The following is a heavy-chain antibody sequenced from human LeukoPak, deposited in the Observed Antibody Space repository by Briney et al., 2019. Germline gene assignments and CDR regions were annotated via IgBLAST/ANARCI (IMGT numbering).Heavy chain of an antibody. CDR3: ARQLYVSGSYYAPMDV. CDR1: GGSISSCTYS. D-gene: IGHD3-10*01. CDR2: FSCSGST. Sequence: SETLSLTCSVSGGSISSCTYSWGWIRQPPGKGLEWIGSFSCSGSTYYNPSLKSRVTISVDTSKSQFSLYMDSVTAADTAVYYCARQLYVSGSYYAPMDVWGKGTTVTISS. V-gene: IGHV4-39*07. J-gene: IGHJ6*03.